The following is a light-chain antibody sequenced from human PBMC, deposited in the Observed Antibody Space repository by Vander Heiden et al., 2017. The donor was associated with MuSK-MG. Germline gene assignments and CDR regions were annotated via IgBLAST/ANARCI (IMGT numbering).Light chain of an antibody. CDR3: MQALQTPKT. V-gene: IGKV2-28*01. CDR2: LGS. Sequence: DIVMTPSPLSLPVTPGEPAYIYCRSSPSLLHSNRYNYLDWYLQKPGQSPQLLIYLGSTRASGVPDRFSGSVSGTDFTLKISRVEAEDVGVYYCMQALQTPKTFGQGTKVEIK. J-gene: IGKJ1*01. CDR1: PSLLHSNRYNY.